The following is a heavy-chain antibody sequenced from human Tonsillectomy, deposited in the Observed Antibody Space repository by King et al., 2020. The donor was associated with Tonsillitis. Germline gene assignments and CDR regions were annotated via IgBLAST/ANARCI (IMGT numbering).Heavy chain of an antibody. D-gene: IGHD1-26*01. J-gene: IGHJ3*02. CDR3: ARPGRVWANTFDI. CDR1: GYTFTSYW. Sequence: QLVQSGAEVKKPGESLRISCEGSGYTFTSYWISWVRQMPGKGLEWMGRIDPSDSYTSYSPSFQGHVTISADKSINTAYLQWSGLKASDTAMYYCARPGRVWANTFDIWGQGTMVTVSS. CDR2: IDPSDSYT. V-gene: IGHV5-10-1*03.